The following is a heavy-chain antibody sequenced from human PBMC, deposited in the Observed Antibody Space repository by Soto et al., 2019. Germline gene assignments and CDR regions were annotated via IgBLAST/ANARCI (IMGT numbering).Heavy chain of an antibody. CDR3: ASDMYSSTRGWFDP. J-gene: IGHJ5*02. D-gene: IGHD6-13*01. CDR1: GYSFTSYW. V-gene: IGHV5-10-1*01. Sequence: GESLKISCKGSGYSFTSYWISWVRQMPGKGLEWMGRIDPTDSYTNYSPSFQGHVTISADKSISTAYLQWSSLKASDTAMYYCASDMYSSTRGWFDPWGQGTLVTAPQ. CDR2: IDPTDSYT.